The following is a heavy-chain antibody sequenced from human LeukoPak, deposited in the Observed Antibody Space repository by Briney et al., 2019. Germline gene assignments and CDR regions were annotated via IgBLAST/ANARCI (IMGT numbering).Heavy chain of an antibody. V-gene: IGHV3-11*01. CDR3: AREGPNLWFGTGFDF. CDR2: ISSSGSTI. D-gene: IGHD3-10*01. J-gene: IGHJ4*02. Sequence: GGSLRLSCAVSGFNFSDYYMNWIRQAPGKGLEWVSYISSSGSTIYYADSVKGRFTISRDNAKNSLYLQMNSLRPEDTAVYYCAREGPNLWFGTGFDFWGQGTLVTVSS. CDR1: GFNFSDYY.